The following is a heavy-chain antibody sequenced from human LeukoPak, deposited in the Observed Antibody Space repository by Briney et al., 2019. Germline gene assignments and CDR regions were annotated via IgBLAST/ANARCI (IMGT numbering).Heavy chain of an antibody. V-gene: IGHV3-21*01. Sequence: PGGSLRLSCTAPRFTFRTYDVKWVRQAPGKGPEWVSSISSGGAHIYYADSVKGRFTISRDNAKNSLHLQMDNLRAEDTAMYYCAKGLGIIPGTAYVFDLGGEGTMVTVSS. CDR3: AKGLGIIPGTAYVFDL. D-gene: IGHD3-3*01. J-gene: IGHJ3*01. CDR2: ISSGGAHI. CDR1: RFTFRTYD.